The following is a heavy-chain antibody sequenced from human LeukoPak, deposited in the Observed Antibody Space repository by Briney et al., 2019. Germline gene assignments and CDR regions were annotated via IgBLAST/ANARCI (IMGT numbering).Heavy chain of an antibody. CDR1: GFTFSSYA. D-gene: IGHD3-10*01. CDR3: ARNTPFGSGKVWGTLTFYP. J-gene: IGHJ5*02. V-gene: IGHV3-30*04. CDR2: ISYDGSNK. Sequence: PGGSLRLSCAASGFTFSSYAMHWVRQAPGKGLEWVAVISYDGSNKYYADSVKGRFTISRDNSKNTLYLQMNSLRAEDTAVYYCARNTPFGSGKVWGTLTFYPWGAGTLGTLSP.